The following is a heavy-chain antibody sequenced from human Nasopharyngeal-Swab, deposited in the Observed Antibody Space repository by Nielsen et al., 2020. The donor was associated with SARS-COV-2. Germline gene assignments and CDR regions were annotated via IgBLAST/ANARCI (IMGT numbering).Heavy chain of an antibody. J-gene: IGHJ4*02. D-gene: IGHD5-12*01. V-gene: IGHV3-23*03. CDR1: GFTVSSNY. CDR3: AKGGYSGYDSLDY. CDR2: IYSGGSST. Sequence: GESLKISCAASGFTVSSNYMSWVRQAPGKGLEWVSVIYSGGSSTYYADSVKGRFTISRDNSKNTLYLQMNSLRAEDTAVYYCAKGGYSGYDSLDYWGQGTLVTVSS.